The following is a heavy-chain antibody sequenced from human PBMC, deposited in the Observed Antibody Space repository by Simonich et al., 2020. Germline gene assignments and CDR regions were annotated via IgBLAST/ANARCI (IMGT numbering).Heavy chain of an antibody. CDR1: GFTFSSYW. V-gene: IGHV3-7*01. CDR3: ARDGLGTAYYYYMDV. Sequence: EVQLVESGGGLVKPGGSLRLSCAASGFTFSSYWMSWVRQAPGKGLEWVANKKNDGSEKYYGDSVKGRFTTSRDNAKNSRYLQMTSLSAEDTAVYYWARDGLGTAYYYYMDVWGKGTTVTVSS. D-gene: IGHD7-27*01. CDR2: KKNDGSEK. J-gene: IGHJ6*03.